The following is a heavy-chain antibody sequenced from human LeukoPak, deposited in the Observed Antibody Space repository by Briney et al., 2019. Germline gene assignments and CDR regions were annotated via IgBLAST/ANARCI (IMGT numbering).Heavy chain of an antibody. V-gene: IGHV1-69*05. Sequence: SVKVSCKASGGTFSSYAISWVRQAPGQGLEWIGGIIPIFGTANYAQKFQGRVTITTDESTSTASMELCSLRSEDTAVYYCATVPEGVPDAFDIWGQGTMVTVSS. CDR2: IIPIFGTA. CDR3: ATVPEGVPDAFDI. J-gene: IGHJ3*02. CDR1: GGTFSSYA. D-gene: IGHD3-16*01.